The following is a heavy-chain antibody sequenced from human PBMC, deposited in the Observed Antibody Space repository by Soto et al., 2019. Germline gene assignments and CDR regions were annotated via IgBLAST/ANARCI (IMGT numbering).Heavy chain of an antibody. Sequence: SVKVSCKASGGTFSSYAISWVRQAPGQGLEWMGGIIPIFGTANYAQKFQGRVTITADESTSTAYMELGSLRSEDTAVNYCAIKLFFMVRYRGKWSVPRGRGPLVTGSS. D-gene: IGHD2-8*01. J-gene: IGHJ5*02. CDR1: GGTFSSYA. CDR3: AIKLFFMVRYRGKWSVP. V-gene: IGHV1-69*13. CDR2: IIPIFGTA.